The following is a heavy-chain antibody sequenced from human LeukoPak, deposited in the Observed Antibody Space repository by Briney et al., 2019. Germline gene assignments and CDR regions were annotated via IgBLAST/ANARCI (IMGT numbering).Heavy chain of an antibody. V-gene: IGHV3-53*01. CDR2: MYYSGTT. CDR3: ARARGVGELFFDS. CDR1: GFIVSSNF. D-gene: IGHD3-10*01. J-gene: IGHJ4*02. Sequence: GGSLRLSCGVSGFIVSSNFMTWVRQSPGKGLEWVSIMYYSGTTHYADSVKGRFTISRDNSKDTVYLQMNSLRDDDTAVYYCARARGVGELFFDSWGQGTLVTVSS.